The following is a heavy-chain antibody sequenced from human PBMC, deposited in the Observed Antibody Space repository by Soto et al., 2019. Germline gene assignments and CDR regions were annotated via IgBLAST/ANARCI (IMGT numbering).Heavy chain of an antibody. J-gene: IGHJ6*03. D-gene: IGHD3-10*01. CDR1: GFTFSSYW. CDR2: IYSDGSRT. Sequence: EVQLVESGGGLVQPGGSLRLSCAASGFTFSSYWMPWVRQAPGKGLVWVSRIYSDGSRTSYADSVKGRFTISRDNAKNTLYLQMDSLSTAETAVYYCARGAGSYYYMDVGGKGTTVTVSS. CDR3: ARGAGSYYYMDV. V-gene: IGHV3-74*01.